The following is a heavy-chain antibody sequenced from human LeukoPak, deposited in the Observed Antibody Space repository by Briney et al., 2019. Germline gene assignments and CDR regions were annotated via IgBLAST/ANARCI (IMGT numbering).Heavy chain of an antibody. J-gene: IGHJ4*02. D-gene: IGHD5-18*01. CDR2: VSYDRSNK. CDR1: GFTFSSYA. CDR3: ATEGSYSYAL. Sequence: PGGSLRLSCAASGFTFSSYAMHWVRQAPGKGLEWVAVVSYDRSNKYYADSVKGRFTISRDNSKNTLYLQMNSLRAEDTAVYYCATEGSYSYALWGQGTLVTVSS. V-gene: IGHV3-30-3*01.